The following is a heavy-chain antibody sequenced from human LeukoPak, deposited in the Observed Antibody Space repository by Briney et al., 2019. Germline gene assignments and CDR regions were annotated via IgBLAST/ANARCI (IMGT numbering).Heavy chain of an antibody. Sequence: ASVTVSCKASGYTFTSYDINWVRQATGQGLEWMGWMNPNSGNTGYAQKFQGRVTMTRNTSISTAYMELSSMRSEDTAVYYCAVGYCSGGSCSVVKYWGQGTLVTVSS. CDR2: MNPNSGNT. CDR1: GYTFTSYD. V-gene: IGHV1-8*01. CDR3: AVGYCSGGSCSVVKY. J-gene: IGHJ4*02. D-gene: IGHD2-15*01.